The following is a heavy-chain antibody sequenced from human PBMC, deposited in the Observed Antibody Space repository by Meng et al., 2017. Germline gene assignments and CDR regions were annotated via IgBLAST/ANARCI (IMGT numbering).Heavy chain of an antibody. CDR2: ISSSSSYI. Sequence: GESLKISCAASGFTFSSYSMNWVRQAPGKGLEWVSSISSSSSYIYYADSVKGRFTISRDNAKNTLYLQMNSLRAEDTAVYYCARFSYGGNSDYWGQGTLVTVSS. J-gene: IGHJ4*02. D-gene: IGHD4-23*01. CDR1: GFTFSSYS. CDR3: ARFSYGGNSDY. V-gene: IGHV3-21*01.